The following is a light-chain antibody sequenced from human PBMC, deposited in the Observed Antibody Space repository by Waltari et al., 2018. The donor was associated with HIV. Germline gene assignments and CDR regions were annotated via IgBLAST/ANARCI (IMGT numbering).Light chain of an antibody. V-gene: IGLV1-40*01. Sequence: QSVLTQPPAVSGALGQRVSISCTGTTTNTGAKDDVQWYQQYPGRAPKVLVYGSRHRPSVVPDRFSGSKSGSSASLAITGLQAEDEAEYYCQSYDSSLSGSVFGGGTKVTVL. CDR1: TTNTGAKDD. J-gene: IGLJ2*01. CDR2: GSR. CDR3: QSYDSSLSGSV.